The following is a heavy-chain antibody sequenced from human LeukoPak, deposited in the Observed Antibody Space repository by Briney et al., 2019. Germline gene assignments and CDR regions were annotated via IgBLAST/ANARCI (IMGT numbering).Heavy chain of an antibody. Sequence: PGGSLRLSCVASGFTFSGYWMHWVRHAPGKGLVWVSRLNSDGSSTNYADSVKGRFTISRDNAKNTLFLQMNTLRAEDTAVYYCARDVAYFDYWGQGTLVTVSS. CDR1: GFTFSGYW. V-gene: IGHV3-74*01. CDR2: LNSDGSST. J-gene: IGHJ4*02. D-gene: IGHD2-15*01. CDR3: ARDVAYFDY.